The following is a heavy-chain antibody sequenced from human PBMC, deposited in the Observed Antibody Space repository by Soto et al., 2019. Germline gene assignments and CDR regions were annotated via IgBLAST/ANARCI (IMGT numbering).Heavy chain of an antibody. CDR1: GFTFSSYG. D-gene: IGHD2-2*01. CDR2: ISYDGSNK. J-gene: IGHJ2*01. V-gene: IGHV3-30*18. CDR3: AKNGYQLLWDSYWYFDL. Sequence: QVQLVESGGGVVQPGRSLRLSCAASGFTFSSYGMHWVRQAPGKGLEWVAVISYDGSNKYYADSVKGRFTISRDNSKNTLYLQMNSLRAEDTAVYYCAKNGYQLLWDSYWYFDLWGRGTLVTVSS.